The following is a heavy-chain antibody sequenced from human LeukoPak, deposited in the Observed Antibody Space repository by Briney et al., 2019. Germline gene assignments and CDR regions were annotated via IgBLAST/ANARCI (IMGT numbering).Heavy chain of an antibody. J-gene: IGHJ4*02. CDR2: ISSSSSYI. Sequence: GGSLRLSCAASGFTLSSYSMNWVPQAPGKGLEWVSSISSSSSYIYYADSVKGRFTISRDNAKNSLYLQMNSLRAEDTAVYYCAREIEDRSGYYYDDYWGQGTLVTVSS. CDR3: AREIEDRSGYYYDDY. CDR1: GFTLSSYS. D-gene: IGHD3-22*01. V-gene: IGHV3-21*01.